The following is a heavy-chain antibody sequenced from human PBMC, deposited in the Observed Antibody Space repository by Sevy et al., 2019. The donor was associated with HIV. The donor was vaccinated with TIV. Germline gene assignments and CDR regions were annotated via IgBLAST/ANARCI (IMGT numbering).Heavy chain of an antibody. CDR3: ARDRVVPAAIPRYYYYYGMDV. Sequence: ASVKVSCKASGYTFTGYYMHWVRQAPGQGLEWMGWINPNSGGTNYAQKFQGRVTVTRDTSISTAYMELSRLRSDDTAVYYCARDRVVPAAIPRYYYYYGMDVWGQGTTVTVSS. D-gene: IGHD2-2*01. V-gene: IGHV1-2*02. CDR1: GYTFTGYY. CDR2: INPNSGGT. J-gene: IGHJ6*02.